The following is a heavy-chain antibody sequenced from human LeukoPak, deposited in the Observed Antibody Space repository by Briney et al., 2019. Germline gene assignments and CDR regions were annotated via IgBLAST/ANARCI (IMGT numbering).Heavy chain of an antibody. CDR2: IKQDGSEK. CDR1: GFTFSSYS. CDR3: ASYGDYVAFDI. Sequence: GGSLRLSCAASGFTFSSYSMNWVRQAPGKGLEWVANIKQDGSEKYYVDSVKGRFTISRDNAKNSLYLQMNSLRAEDTAVYYCASYGDYVAFDIWGQGTMVTVSS. V-gene: IGHV3-7*01. D-gene: IGHD4-17*01. J-gene: IGHJ3*02.